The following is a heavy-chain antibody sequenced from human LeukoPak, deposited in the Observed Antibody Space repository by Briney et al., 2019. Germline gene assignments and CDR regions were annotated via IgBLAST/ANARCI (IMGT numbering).Heavy chain of an antibody. CDR1: GGTFSSYA. D-gene: IGHD5-18*01. V-gene: IGHV1-46*01. CDR2: INPSGGST. CDR3: ARVTAMGGCDY. Sequence: ASVKVSCKASGGTFSSYAISWVRQAPGQGLEWMGIINPSGGSTSYAQKFQGRVTMTRDTSTSTVYMELSSLRSEDTAVYYCARVTAMGGCDYRGQGTLVTVSS. J-gene: IGHJ4*02.